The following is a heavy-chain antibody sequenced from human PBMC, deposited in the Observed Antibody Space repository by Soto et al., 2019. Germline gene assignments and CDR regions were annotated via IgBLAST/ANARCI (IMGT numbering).Heavy chain of an antibody. J-gene: IGHJ5*02. V-gene: IGHV2-5*02. Sequence: QITLKESGPTLMKPTQTLTLTCTFSGFSLDTSGVRVGWIRQPPGKALEWLAVIYWDDDKRYSPSLRSRLTITKDTSKNQVALTMTNMDPVDTATYYCARSTVGDWGDWFDPWGQGTLVTVSS. CDR2: IYWDDDK. CDR3: ARSTVGDWGDWFDP. D-gene: IGHD7-27*01. CDR1: GFSLDTSGVR.